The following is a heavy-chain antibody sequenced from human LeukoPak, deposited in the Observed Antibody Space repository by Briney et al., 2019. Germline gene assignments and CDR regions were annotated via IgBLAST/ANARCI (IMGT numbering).Heavy chain of an antibody. V-gene: IGHV4-34*01. CDR3: ARGRRPPLIPTAIYYYYHMDV. CDR2: INQSGTT. D-gene: IGHD2-2*02. Sequence: PSETLSLTCAVYGESLSGYYWSWIRQPPGKGLEWIGEINQSGTTNYNPSLKGRVTISVDTSKNQFSLKLNSVTAADTALYFCARGRRPPLIPTAIYYYYHMDVWGKGTMVTVSS. CDR1: GESLSGYY. J-gene: IGHJ6*03.